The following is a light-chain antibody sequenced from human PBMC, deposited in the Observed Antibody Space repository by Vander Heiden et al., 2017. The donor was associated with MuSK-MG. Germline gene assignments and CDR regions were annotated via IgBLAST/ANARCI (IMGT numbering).Light chain of an antibody. V-gene: IGKV1-5*03. Sequence: DIQMTQSPPTLSASAGESVTISCRASQSISRCLAWYQQKPGKAPNLLIYQASSLESGVPSRFSGSGSGTEFTLSISSLQPDDFATFYCQQYEAYPWTFGQGTRVEVK. J-gene: IGKJ1*01. CDR1: QSISRC. CDR2: QAS. CDR3: QQYEAYPWT.